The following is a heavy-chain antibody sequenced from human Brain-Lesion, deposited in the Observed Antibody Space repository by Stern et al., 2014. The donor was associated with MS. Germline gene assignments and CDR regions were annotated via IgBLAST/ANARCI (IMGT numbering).Heavy chain of an antibody. Sequence: VQLLESGPGLVKPSETLSLTCSVSGGSVSSGSYYWSWIRQTPGKGLEWIGYIYYNGSTDCNPSLKSRVTISLDMSKNQFSLKLNSVTAADAAVYYCARGPNTVFGVFPMNYWGRGTLVTVS. CDR2: IYYNGST. J-gene: IGHJ4*02. CDR3: ARGPNTVFGVFPMNY. CDR1: GGSVSSGSYY. D-gene: IGHD3-3*01. V-gene: IGHV4-61*01.